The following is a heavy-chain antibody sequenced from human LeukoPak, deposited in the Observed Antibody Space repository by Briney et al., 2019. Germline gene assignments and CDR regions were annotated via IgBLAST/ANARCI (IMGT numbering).Heavy chain of an antibody. V-gene: IGHV1-18*01. CDR1: GYTFTTFG. CDR3: ARDKGRAYSYGYVDY. D-gene: IGHD5-18*01. Sequence: ASVKVSCKTSGYTFTTFGINWVRQAPGQGLEWMGWISPYYGNTNYAQKLQGRVTITTDTSTNTAYMELRSLRSDDTAVYYCARDKGRAYSYGYVDYWGQGTLVTVS. CDR2: ISPYYGNT. J-gene: IGHJ4*02.